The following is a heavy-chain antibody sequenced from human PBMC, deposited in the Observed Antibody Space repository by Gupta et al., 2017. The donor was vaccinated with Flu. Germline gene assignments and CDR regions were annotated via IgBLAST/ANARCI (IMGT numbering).Heavy chain of an antibody. CDR1: GFTLDDYA. V-gene: IGHV3-9*01. D-gene: IGHD6-19*01. CDR2: ISWNSGST. J-gene: IGHJ4*02. Sequence: EVQLVESGGGLVQPGRSLRLSCAASGFTLDDYAMKWVRQAPGKGLEWVSSISWNSGSTGYADSVKGRFTISRDNAKKFVYLQMNSLRTEDTALYYCAKGATLSYSSGWFDYWGQGTLVTVSS. CDR3: AKGATLSYSSGWFDY.